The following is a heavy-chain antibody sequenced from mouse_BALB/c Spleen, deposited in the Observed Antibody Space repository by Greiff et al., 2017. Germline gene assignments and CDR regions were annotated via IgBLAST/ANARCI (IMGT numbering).Heavy chain of an antibody. CDR1: GFAFSSYD. Sequence: EVNVVESGGGLVKPGGSLKLSCAASGFAFSSYDMSWVRQTPEKRLEWVAYISSGGGSTYYPDTVKGRFTISRDNAKNTLYLQMSSLKSEDTAMYYCARHGNYHYYAMDYWGQGTSVTVSS. J-gene: IGHJ4*01. D-gene: IGHD2-1*01. CDR2: ISSGGGST. CDR3: ARHGNYHYYAMDY. V-gene: IGHV5-12-1*01.